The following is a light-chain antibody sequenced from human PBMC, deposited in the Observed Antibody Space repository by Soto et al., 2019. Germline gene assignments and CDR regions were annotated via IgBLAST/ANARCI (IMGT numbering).Light chain of an antibody. J-gene: IGKJ1*01. CDR2: DAS. V-gene: IGKV1-5*01. Sequence: DIQMTQSPSTLSATAGDRVPITCRARQGISGWLAWYQQKPGKAPQLLIYDASSLESGVPSRFSGSGSGTEFTLTISSLQPDDFAAYYCQHYNSYSEAFGQGTKVDIK. CDR1: QGISGW. CDR3: QHYNSYSEA.